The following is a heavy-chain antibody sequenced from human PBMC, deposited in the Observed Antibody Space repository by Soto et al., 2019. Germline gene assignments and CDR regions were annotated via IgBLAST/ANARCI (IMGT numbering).Heavy chain of an antibody. CDR3: ARDPDGYYYYYGMDV. Sequence: LRLSCAASGFTFSSYEMNWVRQAPGKGLEWVSYISSSGSTIYYADSVKGRFTISRDNAKNSLYLQMNSLRAEDTAVYYCARDPDGYYYYYGMDVWGQGTTVTVS. CDR2: ISSSGSTI. V-gene: IGHV3-48*03. CDR1: GFTFSSYE. J-gene: IGHJ6*02.